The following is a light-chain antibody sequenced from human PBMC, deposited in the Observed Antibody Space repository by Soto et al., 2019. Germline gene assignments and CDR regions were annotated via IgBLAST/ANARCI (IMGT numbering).Light chain of an antibody. CDR3: QQYGSSPPWT. CDR1: ESVSSSY. Sequence: EIVLTQSPGTLSLSPGESATLSCRASESVSSSYLAWYQQKPGQAPRLLIYGASSRATGIPDRFSGSGSGTDVTLTISRLEPEDFAVYYCQQYGSSPPWTFGQGTKVEIK. V-gene: IGKV3-20*01. CDR2: GAS. J-gene: IGKJ1*01.